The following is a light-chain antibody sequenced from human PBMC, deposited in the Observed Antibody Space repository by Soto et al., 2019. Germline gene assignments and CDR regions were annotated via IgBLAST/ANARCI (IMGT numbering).Light chain of an antibody. Sequence: ILTTQSPSCLSESVGDRFTITCRASQGIRNDLGWYQQKPGKAPKLLIFAASSLQSGAHSRFSGSRSGPDFTLTISSLQPEEFATYYCQQSYSSPPTFGQGTKVDIK. J-gene: IGKJ1*01. CDR3: QQSYSSPPT. CDR1: QGIRND. CDR2: AAS. V-gene: IGKV1-39*01.